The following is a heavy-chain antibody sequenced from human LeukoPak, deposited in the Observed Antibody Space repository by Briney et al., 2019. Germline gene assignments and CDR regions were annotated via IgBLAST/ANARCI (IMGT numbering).Heavy chain of an antibody. J-gene: IGHJ4*02. V-gene: IGHV3-33*01. CDR3: ARDDSSGYYYLGY. CDR2: IWYDGSNK. CDR1: GFTFSSYG. Sequence: GRSLRLSCAASGFTFSSYGMHWVRQAPGKGLEGGAVIWYDGSNKYYADAVKGRFTISRDNSKKRLYVQMNSLRAEDTAVYYCARDDSSGYYYLGYWGQGTLVTVSS. D-gene: IGHD3-22*01.